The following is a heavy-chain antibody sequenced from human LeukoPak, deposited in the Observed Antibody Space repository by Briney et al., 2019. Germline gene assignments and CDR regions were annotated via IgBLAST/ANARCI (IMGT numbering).Heavy chain of an antibody. J-gene: IGHJ4*02. CDR1: GESFNRYY. D-gene: IGHD5-12*01. CDR3: ARLDISTTWYAFDY. Sequence: SETLSLTCAVYGESFNRYYWSWIRQPPGKGLEWIAEIYHDGNTNYNPSLKSRVTISVDTSNNHFSLKLTSVTAADTAVYYCARLDISTTWYAFDYWGQGTLVTVSS. CDR2: IYHDGNT. V-gene: IGHV4-34*01.